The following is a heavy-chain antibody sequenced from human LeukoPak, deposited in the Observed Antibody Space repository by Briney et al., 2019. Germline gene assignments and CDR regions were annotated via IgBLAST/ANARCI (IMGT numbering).Heavy chain of an antibody. CDR1: GYTFTGYG. CDR2: ISAYKGNT. D-gene: IGHD6-13*01. J-gene: IGHJ4*02. V-gene: IGHV1-18*01. CDR3: SRDQAAGPRFFGFDY. Sequence: VASVKVSCTASGYTFTGYGISWVRQAPGQGLEWMGWISAYKGNTNYAQTLQGRVTMTKDTSTHTPYMELCSLRSDTTAVYYSSRDQAAGPRFFGFDYWRQGTLLRVPS.